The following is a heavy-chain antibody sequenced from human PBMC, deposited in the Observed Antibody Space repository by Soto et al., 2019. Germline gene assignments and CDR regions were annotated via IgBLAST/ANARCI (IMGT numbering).Heavy chain of an antibody. Sequence: ASVKVSCKASGYTSTNYAIHWVGQAPGQRLEWMGWINAGNGNTRYSQKFQGRVTISRDTSASTAYMELSSLRSEDTAMYFCARSGYSSGWYHWYFDFWGRGTLVTVSS. CDR1: GYTSTNYA. J-gene: IGHJ2*01. CDR3: ARSGYSSGWYHWYFDF. CDR2: INAGNGNT. D-gene: IGHD6-19*01. V-gene: IGHV1-3*01.